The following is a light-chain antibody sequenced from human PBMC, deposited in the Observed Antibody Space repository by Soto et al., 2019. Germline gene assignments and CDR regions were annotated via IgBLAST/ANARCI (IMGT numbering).Light chain of an antibody. V-gene: IGKV3-20*01. CDR1: QSVSSSY. CDR2: GAS. J-gene: IGKJ4*01. Sequence: EIVLTQSPGTLSSSPGERVTLSCRASQSVSSSYLAWYQQKPGQAPRLLIYGASSRATGIPDRFSGSGSGTDFTLTIGRLESEDFAVYYCQQCGSSPLTFGGGTKVDIK. CDR3: QQCGSSPLT.